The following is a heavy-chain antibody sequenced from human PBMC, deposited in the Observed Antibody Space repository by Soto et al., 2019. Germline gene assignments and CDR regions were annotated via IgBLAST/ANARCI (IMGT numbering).Heavy chain of an antibody. CDR1: GGTFSSYA. Sequence: ASVKVSCKASGGTFSSYAISWVRQAPGQGLEWMGGIIPIFGTANYAQKFQGRVTITADESTSTAYMELSSLRSEDTAVYYCATNFAAEEGRITISHYYYCGMDVWGQGTTVTVSS. D-gene: IGHD3-3*01. CDR2: IIPIFGTA. CDR3: ATNFAAEEGRITISHYYYCGMDV. V-gene: IGHV1-69*13. J-gene: IGHJ6*02.